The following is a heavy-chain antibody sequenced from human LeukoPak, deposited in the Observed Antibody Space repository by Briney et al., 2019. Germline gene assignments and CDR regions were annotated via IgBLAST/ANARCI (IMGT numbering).Heavy chain of an antibody. Sequence: SLRLSCTGSGFTFGDFAISWVRQAPGKGLEWLGFVRVAPYGGTTDYAPSVKGRFTISRDDSKSTAYLQMNSLTAEDTAMYYCTRDRRGDYPHFDNWGQGTRVAVSS. CDR2: VRVAPYGGTT. J-gene: IGHJ4*02. D-gene: IGHD4-17*01. CDR1: GFTFGDFA. V-gene: IGHV3-49*04. CDR3: TRDRRGDYPHFDN.